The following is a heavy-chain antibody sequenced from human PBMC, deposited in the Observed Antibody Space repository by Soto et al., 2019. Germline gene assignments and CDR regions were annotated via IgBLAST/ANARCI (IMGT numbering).Heavy chain of an antibody. CDR2: LDYSGST. J-gene: IGHJ4*02. CDR3: AKNRDNYFDK. V-gene: IGHV4-59*01. Sequence: WETLSLTCTVSGGSISYYFWSWIRQSPGRGLEWIGYLDYSGSTNYNPSLKSRVIISADTSKNQYSLKLNSVTAEDTAVYYCAKNRDNYFDKWGQGKLVTVSS. CDR1: GGSISYYF.